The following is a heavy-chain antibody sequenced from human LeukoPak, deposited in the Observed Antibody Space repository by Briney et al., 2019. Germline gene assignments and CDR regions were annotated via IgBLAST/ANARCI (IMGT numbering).Heavy chain of an antibody. D-gene: IGHD1-26*01. CDR3: ARIVGATWVDY. Sequence: PSETLSLTCTVSGGSISSSSYYWGWIRQPPGKGLEWIGSIYYSGSTYYNPSLKSRVTISVDTSKNQFSLKLSSVTAADTAVYYCARIVGATWVDYWGQGTLVTVSS. V-gene: IGHV4-39*07. J-gene: IGHJ4*02. CDR2: IYYSGST. CDR1: GGSISSSSYY.